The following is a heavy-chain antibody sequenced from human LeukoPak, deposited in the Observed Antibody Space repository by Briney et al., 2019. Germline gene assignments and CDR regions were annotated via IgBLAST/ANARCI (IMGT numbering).Heavy chain of an antibody. CDR3: ARVLRYFDWSSYAFDI. CDR2: INHSGST. CDR1: GGSFSGYY. J-gene: IGHJ3*02. D-gene: IGHD3-9*01. V-gene: IGHV4-34*01. Sequence: PSETLSLTCAVYGGSFSGYYWSWIRQPPGKGLEWIGEINHSGSTNYNPSLKSRVTISVDTSKNQFSLKLSSVTAADTAVYYCARVLRYFDWSSYAFDIWGQGTMVTVSS.